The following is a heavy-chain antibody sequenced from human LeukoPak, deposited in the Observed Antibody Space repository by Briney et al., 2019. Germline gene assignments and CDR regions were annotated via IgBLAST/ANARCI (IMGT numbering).Heavy chain of an antibody. V-gene: IGHV1-69*13. CDR3: TSLQRRDGYNYPDY. CDR2: IIPIFGTA. D-gene: IGHD5-24*01. CDR1: GGTFSSYA. J-gene: IGHJ4*02. Sequence: SVKVSCKASGGTFSSYAISWVRQAPGQGLEWMGGIIPIFGTANYAQKFQGRVTITADESTSTAYMELSSLRSEDTAVYYCTSLQRRDGYNYPDYWGQGTLVTVSS.